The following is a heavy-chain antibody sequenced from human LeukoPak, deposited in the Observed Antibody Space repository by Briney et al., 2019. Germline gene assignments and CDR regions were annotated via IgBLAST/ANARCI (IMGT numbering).Heavy chain of an antibody. CDR1: GGSISSYY. CDR3: ARGYRGLPDFEY. J-gene: IGHJ4*02. CDR2: IYYSGST. Sequence: SETLSLTCTVSGGSISSYYWSWIRQPPGKGLEWIGYIYYSGSTNYNPSLKSRVTISVDTSRNQFSLKLSSVTAADTAVYYCARGYRGLPDFEYWGQGILVTVSS. D-gene: IGHD1-26*01. V-gene: IGHV4-59*01.